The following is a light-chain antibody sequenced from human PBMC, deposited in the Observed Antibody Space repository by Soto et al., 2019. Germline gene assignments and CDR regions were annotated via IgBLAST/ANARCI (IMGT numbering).Light chain of an antibody. CDR3: QQYGGSPRT. J-gene: IGKJ1*01. CDR2: GAS. CDR1: QSVSSNY. V-gene: IGKV3-20*01. Sequence: EIVLTQSPGSLSLSSGERATLSCRASQSVSSNYLAWYQQKPGQAPRLLIYGASSRATGIPDRFSGSGSGTEFTLTISRLEPEDFAVYYCQQYGGSPRTFGQGTKVDNK.